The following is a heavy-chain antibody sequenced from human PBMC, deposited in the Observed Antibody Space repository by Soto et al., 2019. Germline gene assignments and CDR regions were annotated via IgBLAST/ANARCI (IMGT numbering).Heavy chain of an antibody. V-gene: IGHV4-59*01. Sequence: SETLSLTFTFSGGSISSYYWSWIRQPPGKGLEWIGYIYYSGSTNYNPSLKSRVTISVDTSKNQFSLKLSSVTAADTAVYYCAREADTAMVTGDAFDIWGQGTMVTVSS. J-gene: IGHJ3*02. CDR1: GGSISSYY. D-gene: IGHD5-18*01. CDR2: IYYSGST. CDR3: AREADTAMVTGDAFDI.